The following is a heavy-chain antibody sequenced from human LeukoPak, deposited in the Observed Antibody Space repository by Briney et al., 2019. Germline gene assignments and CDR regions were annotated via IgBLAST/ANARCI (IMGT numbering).Heavy chain of an antibody. Sequence: ASVKVSCKASGYTFTSYGISWVRQAPGQGLEWMGWISAYNGNTNYAQKLQGRVTMTTDTSTSTAYMELRNLRSDDTAVYYCARQSPYYGSGSYSFTYFFDYWGQGTLVTVSS. CDR2: ISAYNGNT. CDR1: GYTFTSYG. J-gene: IGHJ4*02. CDR3: ARQSPYYGSGSYSFTYFFDY. V-gene: IGHV1-18*01. D-gene: IGHD3-10*01.